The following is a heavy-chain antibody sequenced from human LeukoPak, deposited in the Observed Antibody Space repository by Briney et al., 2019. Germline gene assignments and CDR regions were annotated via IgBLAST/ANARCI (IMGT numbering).Heavy chain of an antibody. D-gene: IGHD3-3*01. CDR3: ARVGGVRFLEWLPPGWFDP. J-gene: IGHJ5*02. V-gene: IGHV3-23*01. CDR1: GFTFSDYA. CDR2: ISGSGGST. Sequence: GGSLRLSCAASGFTFSDYAMNWVRQPPEKGLEWVSGISGSGGSTYYADSAKGRFTISRDNSKNTLYLQMNSLRAEDTAVYYCARVGGVRFLEWLPPGWFDPWGQGTLVTVSS.